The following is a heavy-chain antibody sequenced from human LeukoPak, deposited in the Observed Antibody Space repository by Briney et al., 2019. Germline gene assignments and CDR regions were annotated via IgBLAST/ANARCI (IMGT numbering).Heavy chain of an antibody. CDR1: GFTFDDYD. V-gene: IGHV3-43D*03. CDR2: ISWDGGST. Sequence: GGSLRLSCAASGFTFDDYDMHWVRQAPGKGLEWVSLISWDGGSTYFADSVKGRFTISRDNSKNSLYLQMNSLRAEDTALYYCAKDMNYYYMDVWGKGTTVTVSS. CDR3: AKDMNYYYMDV. J-gene: IGHJ6*03.